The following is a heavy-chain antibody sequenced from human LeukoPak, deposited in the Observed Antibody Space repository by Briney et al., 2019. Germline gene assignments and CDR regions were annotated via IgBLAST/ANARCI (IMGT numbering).Heavy chain of an antibody. CDR3: ARVGVVPAAMGWFDP. Sequence: SVKVSCKASGGTFSSYAISWVRQAPGQGLEWMGGIIPIFGTANYAQKFQGRVTITTDESTSTAYMELSSPRSEDTAVYYCARVGVVPAAMGWFDPWGQGTLVTVSS. CDR1: GGTFSSYA. D-gene: IGHD2-2*01. V-gene: IGHV1-69*05. CDR2: IIPIFGTA. J-gene: IGHJ5*02.